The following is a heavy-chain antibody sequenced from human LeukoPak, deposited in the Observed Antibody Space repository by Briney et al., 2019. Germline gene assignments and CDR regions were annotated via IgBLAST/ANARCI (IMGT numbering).Heavy chain of an antibody. V-gene: IGHV4-4*09. J-gene: IGHJ4*02. CDR1: GGSISSYY. D-gene: IGHD1-26*01. Sequence: SQTLSLTCTVSGGSISSYYWSWIWQPPGTGLERIGYIYPSESTNYNPSLQSPVTMSADTSKNQLSLKLGSVTAADTAVYYCARHMGTVRGPGIDYWGQGTLVTVSS. CDR3: ARHMGTVRGPGIDY. CDR2: IYPSEST.